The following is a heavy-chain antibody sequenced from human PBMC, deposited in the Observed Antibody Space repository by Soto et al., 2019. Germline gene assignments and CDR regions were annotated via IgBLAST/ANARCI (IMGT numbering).Heavy chain of an antibody. CDR1: GFTFSSYS. V-gene: IGHV3-21*02. J-gene: IGHJ4*02. Sequence: EVQLVESGGGLVKPGGSLRLSCAASGFTFSSYSMNWVRQAPGKGLEWVSSISSSSHYIYYADSVKGRFTISRDNAKNSLYLQMISLRADDTAVCYCARDRLGSSSHDYWGQGTLVTVSS. CDR2: ISSSSHYI. CDR3: ARDRLGSSSHDY. D-gene: IGHD6-6*01.